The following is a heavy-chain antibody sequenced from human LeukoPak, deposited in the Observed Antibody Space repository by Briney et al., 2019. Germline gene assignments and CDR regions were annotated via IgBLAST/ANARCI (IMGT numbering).Heavy chain of an antibody. V-gene: IGHV1-8*01. CDR1: GYTFTSYD. CDR3: ARGGLPRSYFDY. D-gene: IGHD2-15*01. Sequence: ASVKVSCKASGYTFTSYDINWVRQATGQGLEWTGWINPNSGNTGYAQKFQGRVTMTRNTSISTAYMELSSLRSEDTAVYYCARGGLPRSYFDYWGQGTLVTVSS. J-gene: IGHJ4*02. CDR2: INPNSGNT.